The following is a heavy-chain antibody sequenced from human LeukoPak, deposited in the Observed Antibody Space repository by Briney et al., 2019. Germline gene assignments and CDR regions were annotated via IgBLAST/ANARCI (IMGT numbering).Heavy chain of an antibody. V-gene: IGHV5-51*01. CDR2: IYPGDSDT. CDR3: ARQYEGGVYYDFWSGYSDAFDI. CDR1: GYSFTSYW. D-gene: IGHD3-3*01. Sequence: GESLKISCKGSGYSFTSYWIGWVRQMPGKGLEWMGIIYPGDSDTRYSPSFQGQVTISADKSISTAYLQWSSLKASDTAMYYCARQYEGGVYYDFWSGYSDAFDIWGQGTTVTVSS. J-gene: IGHJ3*02.